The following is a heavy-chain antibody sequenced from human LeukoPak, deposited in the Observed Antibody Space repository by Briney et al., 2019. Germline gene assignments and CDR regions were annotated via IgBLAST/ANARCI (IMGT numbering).Heavy chain of an antibody. CDR3: ARDGDAAMVDFDY. V-gene: IGHV3-74*01. D-gene: IGHD5-18*01. CDR2: ISSDGSGT. CDR1: GFTFSRYW. Sequence: GGSLRLSCAASGFTFSRYWMYWVREAPEKGLVWVARISSDGSGTTCADSVKGRFTISRDNAKNMLYLQMNSLRAEDTAVYYCARDGDAAMVDFDYWGQRTLVTVSS. J-gene: IGHJ4*02.